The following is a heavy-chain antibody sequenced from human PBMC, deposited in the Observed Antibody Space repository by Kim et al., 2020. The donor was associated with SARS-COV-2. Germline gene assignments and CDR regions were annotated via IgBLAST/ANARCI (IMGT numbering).Heavy chain of an antibody. D-gene: IGHD3-22*01. V-gene: IGHV1-18*01. CDR2: ISAYNGNT. CDR3: ARVRYYYDSSGYYYYYYYGMDV. J-gene: IGHJ6*02. Sequence: ASVKVSCKASGYTFTSYGISWVRQAPGQGLEWMGWISAYNGNTNYAQKLQGRVTMTTDTSTSTAYMELRSLRSDDTAVYYCARVRYYYDSSGYYYYYYYGMDVWGQGTTVTVSS. CDR1: GYTFTSYG.